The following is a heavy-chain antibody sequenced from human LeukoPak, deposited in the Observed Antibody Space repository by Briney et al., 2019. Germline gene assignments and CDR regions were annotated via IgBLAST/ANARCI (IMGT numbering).Heavy chain of an antibody. D-gene: IGHD2-2*02. CDR3: ARRLCSSSCYMDY. J-gene: IGHJ4*02. CDR1: GYSFTSYW. CDR2: IYLGDSDT. Sequence: GGSLKISCKGSGYSFTSYWIGWVRQMPGKGLEWMGIIYLGDSDTRYSPSFQGQVTISADKSISTAYLQWSSLQASDTAMYYCARRLCSSSCYMDYWGQGTLVTVSS. V-gene: IGHV5-51*01.